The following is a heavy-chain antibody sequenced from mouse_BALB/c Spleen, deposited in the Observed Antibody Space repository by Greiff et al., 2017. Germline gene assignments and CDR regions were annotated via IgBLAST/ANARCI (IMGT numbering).Heavy chain of an antibody. J-gene: IGHJ4*01. D-gene: IGHD2-10*01. CDR3: ARAYYGNYAAMDY. Sequence: QVQLKESGPGLVAPSQSLSITCTVSGFSLTGYGVNWVRQPPGKGLEWLGMIWGDGSTDYNSALKSRLSISKDNSKSQVFLKMNSLQTDDTARYYCARAYYGNYAAMDYWGQGTSVTVSS. CDR2: IWGDGST. V-gene: IGHV2-6-7*01. CDR1: GFSLTGYG.